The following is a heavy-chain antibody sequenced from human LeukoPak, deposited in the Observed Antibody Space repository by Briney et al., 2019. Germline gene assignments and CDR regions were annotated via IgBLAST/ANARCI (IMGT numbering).Heavy chain of an antibody. D-gene: IGHD6-6*01. Sequence: PGGSLRLSCAASGFTFSTYWMHWVRQAPGKGLVWVSRINTDGSGTTYADSVKGRFTISRDNSKNTLYLQMNSLRAEDTAVYYCASQRIAARRGAFDIWGQGTMVTVSS. J-gene: IGHJ3*02. CDR2: INTDGSGT. CDR1: GFTFSTYW. V-gene: IGHV3-74*01. CDR3: ASQRIAARRGAFDI.